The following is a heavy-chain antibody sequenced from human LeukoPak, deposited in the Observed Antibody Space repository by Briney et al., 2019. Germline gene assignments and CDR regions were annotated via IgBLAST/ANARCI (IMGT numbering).Heavy chain of an antibody. Sequence: PSETLSLTCTVSGGSISSSSYYWGWIRQPPGKGLEWIGSIYYSGSTYYNPSLKSRVTISVDTSKNQFSLKLGSVTAADTAVYYCARDRPLWELPFAFDIWGQGTMVTVSS. CDR1: GGSISSSSYY. CDR3: ARDRPLWELPFAFDI. D-gene: IGHD1-26*01. V-gene: IGHV4-39*07. CDR2: IYYSGST. J-gene: IGHJ3*02.